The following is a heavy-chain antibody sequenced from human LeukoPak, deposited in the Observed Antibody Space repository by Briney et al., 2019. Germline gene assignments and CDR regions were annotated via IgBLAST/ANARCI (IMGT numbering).Heavy chain of an antibody. J-gene: IGHJ4*02. CDR3: ARDGGRYSVYSSGWTDY. Sequence: GGSLRLSCAASGFTFSSYWMSWVRQAPGKGLEWVANIKQDGSEKNYVDSVKGRFTISRDNAKNSLYLQMNSLRAEDTAVYYCARDGGRYSVYSSGWTDYWGQGTLVTVSS. CDR2: IKQDGSEK. V-gene: IGHV3-7*01. D-gene: IGHD6-19*01. CDR1: GFTFSSYW.